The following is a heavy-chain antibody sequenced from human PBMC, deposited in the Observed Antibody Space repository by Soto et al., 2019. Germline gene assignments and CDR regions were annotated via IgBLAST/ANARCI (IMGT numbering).Heavy chain of an antibody. CDR2: IYYSGST. D-gene: IGHD7-27*01. Sequence: QVQLQESGPGLVKPSETLSLTCTVSGGSISSYYWRWIRQPPGKGLEWIGYIYYSGSTNYNPSLKSRVTISVDTSKNQYSLKLSSVTAADTAVYYCARHGLSSNWGGAYYDGMDVWGQGTTVTVSS. V-gene: IGHV4-59*08. CDR1: GGSISSYY. J-gene: IGHJ6*02. CDR3: ARHGLSSNWGGAYYDGMDV.